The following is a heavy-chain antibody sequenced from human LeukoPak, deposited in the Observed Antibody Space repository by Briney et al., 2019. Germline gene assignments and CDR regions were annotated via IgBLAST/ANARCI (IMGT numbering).Heavy chain of an antibody. CDR2: IIPIFGTA. Sequence: SSVKVSCKASGGTFSSYAISWVRQAPGQGLEWMGGIIPIFGTANYAQKFQGRVTITADESTSTAYMELSSLRSEDTAVYYCARESDVEMATISLDYWGQGTLVTVSS. J-gene: IGHJ4*02. D-gene: IGHD5-24*01. CDR1: GGTFSSYA. CDR3: ARESDVEMATISLDY. V-gene: IGHV1-69*01.